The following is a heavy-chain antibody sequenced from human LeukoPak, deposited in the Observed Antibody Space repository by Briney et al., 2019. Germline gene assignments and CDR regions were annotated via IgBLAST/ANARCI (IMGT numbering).Heavy chain of an antibody. J-gene: IGHJ4*02. CDR2: IYYSGST. CDR3: ASLKPPMITFGGVIARPFDY. V-gene: IGHV4-38-2*02. Sequence: SETLSLTCTVSGYSISSGYYWGWIRQPPGKGLEWIGSIYYSGSTYYNPSLKSRVTISVDTSKNQFSLKLSSVTAADTAVYYCASLKPPMITFGGVIARPFDYWGQGTLVTVSS. CDR1: GYSISSGYY. D-gene: IGHD3-16*02.